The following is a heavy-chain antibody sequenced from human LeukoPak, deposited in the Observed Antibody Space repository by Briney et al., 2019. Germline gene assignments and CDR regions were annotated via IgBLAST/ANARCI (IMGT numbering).Heavy chain of an antibody. CDR3: ARDPKMIYRIVGTTGYFDY. CDR1: GFTFSSCA. V-gene: IGHV3-7*01. CDR2: IKQDGSEK. D-gene: IGHD1-26*01. J-gene: IGHJ4*02. Sequence: PGGSLRLSCAASGFTFSSCAMSWVRQAPGKGLEWVANIKQDGSEKCYVDSVKGRFTVSRDNAKNSLYLQMNSLRAEDTAVYYCARDPKMIYRIVGTTGYFDYWGQGTLVTVSS.